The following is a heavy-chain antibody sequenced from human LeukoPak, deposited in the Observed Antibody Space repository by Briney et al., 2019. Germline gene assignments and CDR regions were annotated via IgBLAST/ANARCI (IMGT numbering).Heavy chain of an antibody. CDR2: ISSSSSYI. V-gene: IGHV3-21*01. J-gene: IGHJ4*02. CDR3: ARGGGSSPRIGAY. CDR1: GFTFSSYS. Sequence: GGSLRLSCAASGFTFSSYSMNWVRQAPGKGLEWVSSISSSSSYIYYADSVKGRFTISRDNAKNSLYLQMSSLRAEDTAVYYCARGGGSSPRIGAYWGQGTLVTVSS. D-gene: IGHD6-6*01.